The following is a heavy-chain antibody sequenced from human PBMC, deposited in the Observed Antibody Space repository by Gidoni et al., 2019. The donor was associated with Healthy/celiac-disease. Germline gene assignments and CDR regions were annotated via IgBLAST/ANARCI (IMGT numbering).Heavy chain of an antibody. CDR1: GFPLSSYA. CDR2: ISGSGGST. D-gene: IGHD3-22*01. J-gene: IGHJ4*02. V-gene: IGHV3-23*01. Sequence: EVQLLESGGGLVQPWGAPRLSCSASGFPLSSYAMSWVRQASGKGREWVSAISGSGGSTYYADSVKGRLTISRDKSKNTLYLQMNSLRAEDTAVYYCAKDRGRVVVIGPFDYWGQGTLVTVSS. CDR3: AKDRGRVVVIGPFDY.